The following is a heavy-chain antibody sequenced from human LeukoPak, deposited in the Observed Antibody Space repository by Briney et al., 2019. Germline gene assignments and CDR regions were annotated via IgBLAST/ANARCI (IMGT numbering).Heavy chain of an antibody. Sequence: KPSETLSLTCTVSDGSITNNDWSWVRQTPGKGLEFIGYVQYSGTTNYNPSLRSRVTISIDTSRKHFFLKLKSVTAADTAVYYCARERRQQWLVPFENVYYFDYWGQGTLVTVSS. J-gene: IGHJ4*02. CDR3: ARERRQQWLVPFENVYYFDY. CDR2: VQYSGTT. V-gene: IGHV4-59*01. D-gene: IGHD6-19*01. CDR1: DGSITNND.